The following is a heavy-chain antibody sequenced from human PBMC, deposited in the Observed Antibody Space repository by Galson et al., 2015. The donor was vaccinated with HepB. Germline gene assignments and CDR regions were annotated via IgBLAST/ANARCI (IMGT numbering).Heavy chain of an antibody. CDR1: GFTFSSYA. V-gene: IGHV3-30-3*01. CDR3: ARESSVFGVVIFTSFDY. CDR2: ISYDGSNK. D-gene: IGHD3-3*01. Sequence: SLRLSCAASGFTFSSYAMHWVRQAPGKGLEWVAVISYDGSNKYYADSVKGRFTISRDNSKNTLYLQMNSLRAEDTAVYYCARESSVFGVVIFTSFDYWGQGTLVTVSS. J-gene: IGHJ4*02.